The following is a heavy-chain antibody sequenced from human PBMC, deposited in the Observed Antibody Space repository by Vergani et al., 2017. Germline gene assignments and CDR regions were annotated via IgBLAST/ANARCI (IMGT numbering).Heavy chain of an antibody. V-gene: IGHV3-21*01. CDR3: AGDYCSGGSCYFAYYYYYGMDV. CDR1: GFTFSSYS. CDR2: ISSSSSYI. D-gene: IGHD2-15*01. J-gene: IGHJ6*02. Sequence: EVQLVESGGGLVKPGGSLRLSCAASGFTFSSYSMNWVRQAPGKGLEWVSSISSSSSYIYYADSVKGRFTISRDNAKNSLYRKMNSLRAEDTAVYYCAGDYCSGGSCYFAYYYYYGMDVWGQGTTVTVSS.